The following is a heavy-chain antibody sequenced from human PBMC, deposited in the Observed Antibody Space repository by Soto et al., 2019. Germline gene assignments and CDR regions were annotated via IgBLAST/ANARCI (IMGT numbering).Heavy chain of an antibody. Sequence: SATLSLTCTVSGGSVSSGSYYWSWIRQPPGKGLEWIGYIYYSGSTNYNPSLKSRVTISVDTSKNQFSLKLSSVTAADTAVYYCARAASNYGYYYYYYGMDVWGQGTTVTVSS. CDR1: GGSVSSGSYY. J-gene: IGHJ6*02. CDR2: IYYSGST. D-gene: IGHD4-4*01. CDR3: ARAASNYGYYYYYYGMDV. V-gene: IGHV4-61*01.